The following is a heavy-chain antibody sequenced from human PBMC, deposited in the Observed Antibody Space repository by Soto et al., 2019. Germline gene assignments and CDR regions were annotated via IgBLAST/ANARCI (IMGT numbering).Heavy chain of an antibody. V-gene: IGHV1-8*01. Sequence: ASVKVSCKASGYTFTSYDINWVRQATGQGLEWMGWMNPNSGNTGYAQKFQGRVTMTRNTSISTAYMELSSLRSEDTAVYYCARAPRTILSSSWFPTEWFDPWGQGTLVTVSS. CDR1: GYTFTSYD. J-gene: IGHJ5*02. D-gene: IGHD6-13*01. CDR3: ARAPRTILSSSWFPTEWFDP. CDR2: MNPNSGNT.